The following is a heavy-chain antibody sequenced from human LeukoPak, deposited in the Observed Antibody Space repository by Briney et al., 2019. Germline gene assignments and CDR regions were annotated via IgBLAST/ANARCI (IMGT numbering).Heavy chain of an antibody. CDR2: MSGSGGST. J-gene: IGHJ4*02. D-gene: IGHD3-3*01. CDR1: GFTFSSYG. Sequence: PGGSLRLSCAASGFTFSSYGMSWVRQAPGKGLEWVSCMSGSGGSTYYADSVKGRFTISRDNSKNTLYLQMNSLRAEDTAIYYCARDERLLSFLKWGQGTLVTVSS. V-gene: IGHV3-23*01. CDR3: ARDERLLSFLK.